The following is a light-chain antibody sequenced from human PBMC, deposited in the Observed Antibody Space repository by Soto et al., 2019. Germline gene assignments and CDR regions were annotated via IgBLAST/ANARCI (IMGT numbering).Light chain of an antibody. J-gene: IGLJ1*01. CDR1: SSDVGGYNY. V-gene: IGLV2-14*01. CDR3: TSYTGISTVV. Sequence: QSVLTQPASVSGSPGQSITISCTGTSSDVGGYNYVSWYQQHPGKAPKLMIYEVSNRPSGVSNRFSGSKSGNTASLTISGSHSNEEEAAYSRTSYTGISTVVFGIGTKVTV. CDR2: EVS.